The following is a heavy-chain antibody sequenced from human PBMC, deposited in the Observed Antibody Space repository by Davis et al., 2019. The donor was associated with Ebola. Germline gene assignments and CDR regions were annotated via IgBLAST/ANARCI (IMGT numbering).Heavy chain of an antibody. D-gene: IGHD3-16*01. CDR1: GFTFSLYA. CDR3: PKGWGTVGS. CDR2: IPGSGESA. Sequence: PGGSLRLSCAASGFTFSLYAMSWIRQAPGKGLEWVSSIPGSGESALSADSVKGRFTISRDNAKNTLYLQMNSLTAEDTAINDCPKGWGTVGSWGQGTLVTVSS. J-gene: IGHJ5*02. V-gene: IGHV3-23*01.